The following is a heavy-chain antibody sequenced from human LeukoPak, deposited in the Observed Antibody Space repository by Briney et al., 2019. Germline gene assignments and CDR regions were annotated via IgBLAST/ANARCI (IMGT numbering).Heavy chain of an antibody. CDR3: ARRTSFTMVRGRLDY. CDR2: IYYTGST. CDR1: GGSISSSSYY. Sequence: PSETLSLTCTVSGGSISSSSYYWGWIRQPPGKGLEWIGSIYYTGSTYYNPSLKSRVTISVDTSKNQFSLKLSSVTAADTAVYYCARRTSFTMVRGRLDYWGQGTLVTVSS. J-gene: IGHJ4*02. V-gene: IGHV4-39*01. D-gene: IGHD3-10*01.